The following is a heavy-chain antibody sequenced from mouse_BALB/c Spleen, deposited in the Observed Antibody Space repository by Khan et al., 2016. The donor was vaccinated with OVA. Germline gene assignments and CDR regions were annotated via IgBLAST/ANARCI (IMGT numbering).Heavy chain of an antibody. CDR3: ARVVMIYAMDY. Sequence: EVQLQESGPGLVKPSQSLSLTCSVTGYSITSGYYWNWIRQFPGNKLEWMGYISYDGSNNYNPSLKNRISITRDTSKNQFFLKLNSVTTEDTATNYCARVVMIYAMDYWGQGTSVTVAS. V-gene: IGHV3-6*02. CDR1: GYSITSGYY. D-gene: IGHD2-4*01. J-gene: IGHJ4*01. CDR2: ISYDGSN.